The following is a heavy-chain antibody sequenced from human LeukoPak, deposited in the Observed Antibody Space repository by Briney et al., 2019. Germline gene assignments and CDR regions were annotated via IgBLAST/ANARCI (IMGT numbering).Heavy chain of an antibody. Sequence: GASVKVSCKASGYTFTGYYMHWVRQAPGQGLEWMGWINPNSGGTNYAQKFQGRVTMTRDTSISTAYMELSRLRSDDTAVYYCARDHHSYGYLHYFDYWGQGTLVTVSS. CDR1: GYTFTGYY. J-gene: IGHJ4*02. CDR3: ARDHHSYGYLHYFDY. CDR2: INPNSGGT. D-gene: IGHD5-18*01. V-gene: IGHV1-2*02.